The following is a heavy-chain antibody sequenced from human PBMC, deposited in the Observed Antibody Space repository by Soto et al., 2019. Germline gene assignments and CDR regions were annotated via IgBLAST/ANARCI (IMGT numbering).Heavy chain of an antibody. D-gene: IGHD6-13*01. CDR3: ATTRGIAVGGSCDY. CDR1: GGSISSSSSY. J-gene: IGHJ4*02. CDR2: IYSGST. V-gene: IGHV4-39*01. Sequence: QLQLQESGPGLVKPSETLSVTCTVSGGSISSSSSYWGWIRQPPGKGLEWSGTIYSGSTYYTPSPKSRVTIPVDTSKYKLSLRLSSVAAADPAIYFCATTRGIAVGGSCDYWGQGTLVTVSS.